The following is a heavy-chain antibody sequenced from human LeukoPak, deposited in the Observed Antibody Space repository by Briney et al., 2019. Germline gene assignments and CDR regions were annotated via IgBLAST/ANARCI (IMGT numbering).Heavy chain of an antibody. CDR3: ARDAKTGYSSSWLIDY. V-gene: IGHV3-21*01. CDR2: MSSSSSYI. D-gene: IGHD6-13*01. J-gene: IGHJ4*02. CDR1: GFTFSSYS. Sequence: PGGSLSLSFAASGFTFSSYSMNWVRQAPGKGLEWVSSMSSSSSYIYYADSVKGRFTISRDNAKNSLYLQMNSLRAEDTAVYYCARDAKTGYSSSWLIDYWGQGTLVTVSS.